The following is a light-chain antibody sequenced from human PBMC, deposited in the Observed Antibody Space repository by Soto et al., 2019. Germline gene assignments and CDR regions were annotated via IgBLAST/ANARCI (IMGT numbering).Light chain of an antibody. V-gene: IGLV1-47*01. Sequence: QSVLTQPPSASGTPGQRVTISCSGSSSNIGSNYVYWYQQLPGTAPKLLIYRNNQRPSGVTARFSGSQSGTSASLAISGLRSEDEADYYWAAWDDSLSGWVFGGGTKLTVL. CDR1: SSNIGSNY. J-gene: IGLJ3*02. CDR2: RNN. CDR3: AAWDDSLSGWV.